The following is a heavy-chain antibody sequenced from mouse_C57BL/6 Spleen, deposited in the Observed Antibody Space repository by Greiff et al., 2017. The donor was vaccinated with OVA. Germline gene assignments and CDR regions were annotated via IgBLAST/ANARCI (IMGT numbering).Heavy chain of an antibody. CDR2: INPNNGGT. CDR3: ARYGDGNYWYFDV. CDR1: GYMFTDYY. Sequence: EVQLQQSGPELVKPGASVKISCKASGYMFTDYYMNWVKQSHGKSLEWIGDINPNNGGTSYNQKFKGKATLTVDKSSSTAYMELRSLTSEDSAVYYCARYGDGNYWYFDVWGTGTTVTVSS. V-gene: IGHV1-26*01. J-gene: IGHJ1*03. D-gene: IGHD2-1*01.